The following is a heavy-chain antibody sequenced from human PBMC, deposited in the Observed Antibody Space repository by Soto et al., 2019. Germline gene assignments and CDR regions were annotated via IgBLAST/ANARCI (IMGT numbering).Heavy chain of an antibody. CDR1: GFTFDNYA. V-gene: IGHV3-9*01. Sequence: GGSLRLSCAASGFTFDNYAMHWVRQAPGKGLEWVSGISWNSNTIAYADSVKGRFTISRDNAKNSLYLQMNSLRAADTAFYYCAKATGPNWGQGTLVTVYS. J-gene: IGHJ4*02. CDR3: AKATGPN. CDR2: ISWNSNTI.